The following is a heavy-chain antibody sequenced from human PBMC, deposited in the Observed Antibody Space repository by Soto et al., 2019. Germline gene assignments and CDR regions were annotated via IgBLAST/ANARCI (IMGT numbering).Heavy chain of an antibody. CDR1: GGSFSGYY. V-gene: IGHV4-34*01. CDR3: ARGLSHYDILTGYYIGFDP. CDR2: INHSGST. D-gene: IGHD3-9*01. J-gene: IGHJ5*02. Sequence: SETLSLTCAVYGGSFSGYYWSWIRQPPGKGLEWIGEINHSGSTNYNPSLKSRVTISVDTSKNQFSLKLSSVTAADTAVYYFARGLSHYDILTGYYIGFDPWGQGTLVTVSS.